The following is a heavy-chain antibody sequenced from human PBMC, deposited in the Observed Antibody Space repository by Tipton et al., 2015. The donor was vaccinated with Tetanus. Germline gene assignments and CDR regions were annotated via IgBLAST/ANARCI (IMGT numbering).Heavy chain of an antibody. V-gene: IGHV3-23*01. CDR1: GFTFSDYT. D-gene: IGHD3-9*01. J-gene: IGHJ3*02. Sequence: SLRLSCAASGFTFSDYTMAWVRQAPGEGLEWVSTISGGGHNTHYADSVQGRFTISRDNPKNTLYLQMNSLRAEDTAVYYCVRAYYDILTGHYHRNAFDIWGQGTLVSVSS. CDR2: ISGGGHNT. CDR3: VRAYYDILTGHYHRNAFDI.